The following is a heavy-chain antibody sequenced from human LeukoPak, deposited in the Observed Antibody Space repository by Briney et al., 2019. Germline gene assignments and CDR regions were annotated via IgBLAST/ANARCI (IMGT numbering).Heavy chain of an antibody. CDR1: GFTFSSYA. J-gene: IGHJ6*03. CDR2: ISGSGGST. CDR3: AKAMAAGSLYYYYMDV. Sequence: GGSLRLSCAASGFTFSSYAMSWVRHAPGKGLEWVSAISGSGGSTYYADSVKGRFTISRDNSKNTLYLQMNSLRAEDTAVYYCAKAMAAGSLYYYYMDVWGKGTTVTVSS. V-gene: IGHV3-23*01. D-gene: IGHD6-13*01.